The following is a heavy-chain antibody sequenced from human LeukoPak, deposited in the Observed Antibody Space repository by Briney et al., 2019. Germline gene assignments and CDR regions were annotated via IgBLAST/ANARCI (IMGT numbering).Heavy chain of an antibody. J-gene: IGHJ4*02. CDR2: ITTSSSYI. CDR1: GFTFSRYS. V-gene: IGHV3-21*04. Sequence: PGGSLRLSCAASGFTFSRYSLNWVRQAPGKGLEWVSSITTSSSYIYYADSVRGRFIISRDNSKNTLYLQMNSLRAEDTAVYYCARRAGSYSHSYDYWGQGTLVTVSS. D-gene: IGHD2-15*01. CDR3: ARRAGSYSHSYDY.